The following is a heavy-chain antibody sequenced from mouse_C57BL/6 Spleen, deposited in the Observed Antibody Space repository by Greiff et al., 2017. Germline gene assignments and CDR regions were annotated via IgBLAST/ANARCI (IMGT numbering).Heavy chain of an antibody. CDR3: ARHDGSFDY. Sequence: EVMLVESGGGLVKPGGSLKLSCAASGFTFSSYTMSWVRQTPEKRLEWVATISGGGGNTYYPDSVKGRFTISRDNAKNTLYLQMSSLRSEDTALYYCARHDGSFDYWGQGTTLTVSS. CDR1: GFTFSSYT. J-gene: IGHJ2*01. D-gene: IGHD1-2*01. CDR2: ISGGGGNT. V-gene: IGHV5-9*01.